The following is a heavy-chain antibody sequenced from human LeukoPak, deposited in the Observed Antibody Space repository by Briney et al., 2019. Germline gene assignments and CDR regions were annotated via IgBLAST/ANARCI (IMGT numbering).Heavy chain of an antibody. CDR3: ARSTSSEATDY. D-gene: IGHD2-2*01. CDR1: GGSVSSSSYY. J-gene: IGHJ4*02. CDR2: IYYSGCP. V-gene: IGHV4-39*01. Sequence: SETLSLTCTVSGGSVSSSSYYWGWIRQPPGKGGEWFGSIYYSGCPFYNPSLKSRVTLFVDPSKNQLSLQLRYVYSPGPVVILCARSTSSEATDYWGQGTLITVSS.